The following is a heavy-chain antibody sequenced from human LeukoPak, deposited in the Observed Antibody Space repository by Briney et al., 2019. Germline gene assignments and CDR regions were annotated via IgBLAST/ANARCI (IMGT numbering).Heavy chain of an antibody. J-gene: IGHJ4*02. D-gene: IGHD3-22*01. CDR3: AREWDYYDSSGPFDY. V-gene: IGHV3-21*01. CDR2: ISSSSSYI. CDR1: GFTFSSYS. Sequence: GGSLRLSCAASGFTFSSYSMNWVRQAPGKGLEWVSSISSSSSYIYYADSVKGRFTISRDNAKNTLYLQMNSLRAEDTAVYYCAREWDYYDSSGPFDYWGQGTLVTVSS.